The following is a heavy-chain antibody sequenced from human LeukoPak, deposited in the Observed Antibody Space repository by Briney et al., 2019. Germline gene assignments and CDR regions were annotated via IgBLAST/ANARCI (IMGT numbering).Heavy chain of an antibody. V-gene: IGHV3-23*01. D-gene: IGHD5-24*01. J-gene: IGHJ6*02. Sequence: GGSLRLSCATSGFTFSSYAMNWVRQAPGKGLEWVSTIGGRGGGTYYADSVKGRFTISRDNSKNSLYLQMNSLRAEDTAVYYCARGGQMATITGFYYGMDVWGQGTTVTVSS. CDR1: GFTFSSYA. CDR3: ARGGQMATITGFYYGMDV. CDR2: IGGRGGGT.